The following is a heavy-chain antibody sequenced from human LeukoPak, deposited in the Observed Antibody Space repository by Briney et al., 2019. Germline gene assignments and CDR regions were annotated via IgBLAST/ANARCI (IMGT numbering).Heavy chain of an antibody. D-gene: IGHD5-12*01. CDR2: INTNTGNP. CDR3: ARGYSGYEYDYFDY. CDR1: GYTFTSYA. Sequence: GASVKVSCKASGYTFTSYAMNWVRQAPGQGLEWMGWINTNTGNPTYAQGFTGRFVFSLDISVSTAYLQISSLKAEDTAVYYCARGYSGYEYDYFDYWGQGTLVTVSS. V-gene: IGHV7-4-1*02. J-gene: IGHJ4*02.